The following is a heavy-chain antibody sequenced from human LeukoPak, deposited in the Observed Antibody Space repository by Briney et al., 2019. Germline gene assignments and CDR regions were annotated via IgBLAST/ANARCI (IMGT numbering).Heavy chain of an antibody. Sequence: GGSLRLSCAASGFTFSSYWMSWVRQAPGKGLEWVANIKQDGSEKYYVGSVKGRFTISRDNAKNSLDLQMNSLRAEDTAVYYCARKSSIAAAGIDEYFQHWGQGTLVTVSS. D-gene: IGHD6-13*01. CDR3: ARKSSIAAAGIDEYFQH. CDR1: GFTFSSYW. V-gene: IGHV3-7*01. CDR2: IKQDGSEK. J-gene: IGHJ1*01.